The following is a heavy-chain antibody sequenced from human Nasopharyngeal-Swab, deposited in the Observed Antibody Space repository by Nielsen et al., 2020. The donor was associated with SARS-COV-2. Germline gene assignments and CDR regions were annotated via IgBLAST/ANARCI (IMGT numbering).Heavy chain of an antibody. Sequence: GVLKISCSASGFTFSSYAMHWVRQAPGKGLEYVSAISSNGGSTYYADSVKGRFTISRDNSKNTLYLQMSSLRAEDTAVYYCVKDQGDFWSGYYWSYYGMDVWGQGTTVTVSS. J-gene: IGHJ6*02. CDR3: VKDQGDFWSGYYWSYYGMDV. CDR1: GFTFSSYA. V-gene: IGHV3-64D*06. CDR2: ISSNGGST. D-gene: IGHD3-3*01.